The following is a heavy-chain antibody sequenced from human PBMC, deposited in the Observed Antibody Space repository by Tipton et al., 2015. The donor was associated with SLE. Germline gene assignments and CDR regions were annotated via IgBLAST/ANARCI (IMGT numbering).Heavy chain of an antibody. D-gene: IGHD4-17*01. CDR2: IKHDGSEK. Sequence: GSLRLPCAASGFTFGNYWMSWVRQAPGKGLEWVANIKHDGSEKYYVDSVKGRFTISRDNAKNSVYLQMNSPRAEDTAVYFCARVDYGYYNMDVWGQGTTVTVSS. CDR1: GFTFGNYW. J-gene: IGHJ6*02. CDR3: ARVDYGYYNMDV. V-gene: IGHV3-7*04.